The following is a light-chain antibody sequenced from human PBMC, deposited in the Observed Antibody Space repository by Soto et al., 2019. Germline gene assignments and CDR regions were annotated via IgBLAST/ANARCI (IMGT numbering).Light chain of an antibody. J-gene: IGKJ2*01. CDR2: EAS. CDR3: QQYYYLPYT. V-gene: IGKV1-33*01. CDR1: QSISKD. Sequence: DIQMTQSPSSLSASVGDRVTITCQASQSISKDVNWYQQKPGKAPKLLMYEASNLETGVPSRFSGSGSQTYFTFTISSLQSEDIATYYCQQYYYLPYTFGQGTKLQI.